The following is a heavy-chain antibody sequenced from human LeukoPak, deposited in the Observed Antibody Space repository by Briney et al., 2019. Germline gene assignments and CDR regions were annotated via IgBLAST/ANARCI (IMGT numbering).Heavy chain of an antibody. V-gene: IGHV4-34*01. J-gene: IGHJ4*02. CDR1: GGSFGGYY. CDR3: ARGYYDFWSGYRSYFDY. CDR2: INHSGST. D-gene: IGHD3-3*01. Sequence: SETLSLTCAVYGGSFGGYYWSWIRQPPGKGLEWIGEINHSGSTNYNPSLKSRVTISVDTSKNQFSLKLSSVTAADTAVYYCARGYYDFWSGYRSYFDYWGQGTLVTVSS.